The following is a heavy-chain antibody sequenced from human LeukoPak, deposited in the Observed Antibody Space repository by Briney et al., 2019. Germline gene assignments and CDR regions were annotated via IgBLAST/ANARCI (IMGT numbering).Heavy chain of an antibody. Sequence: GGSLRLSCAASGFTFSSYVMSWVRQAPGRGLEWVSSVDGGGGGTYYADSVKGRFTISRDNSKDTLYLQMNGLRAEDTAVYYCAQQVGYCSSGSCYFTYWGQGTLVTVSS. J-gene: IGHJ1*01. CDR3: AQQVGYCSSGSCYFTY. CDR1: GFTFSSYV. CDR2: VDGGGGGT. D-gene: IGHD2-15*01. V-gene: IGHV3-23*01.